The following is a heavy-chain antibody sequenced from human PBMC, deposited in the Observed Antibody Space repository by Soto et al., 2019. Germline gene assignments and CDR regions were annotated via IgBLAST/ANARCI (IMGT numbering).Heavy chain of an antibody. D-gene: IGHD3-9*01. CDR3: AVGLRYSARQPAPPRGNWFDP. CDR2: ISSSSSTI. V-gene: IGHV3-48*01. J-gene: IGHJ5*02. Sequence: GGSLRLSCAASGFTFSSYSMNWVRQAPGKGLEWVSYISSSSSTIYYADSVKGRFTISRDNAKNSLYLQMNSLRAEDTAVYYCAVGLRYSARQPAPPRGNWFDPWGQGTLVTVSS. CDR1: GFTFSSYS.